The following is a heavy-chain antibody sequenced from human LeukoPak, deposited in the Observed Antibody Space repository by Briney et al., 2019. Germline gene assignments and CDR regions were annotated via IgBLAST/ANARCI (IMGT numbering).Heavy chain of an antibody. CDR3: AREFRRYCSGGNCYSPLEYSFDI. V-gene: IGHV1-2*02. J-gene: IGHJ3*02. D-gene: IGHD2-15*01. Sequence: ASVKVSCKASGYTFTGYYMHWVRQAPGQGLEWMGWVNPNSGGTNYAQRFQGRVTMTRDTSISTAYMELSRLRSDDTAVYYCAREFRRYCSGGNCYSPLEYSFDIWGQGTMVTVSS. CDR2: VNPNSGGT. CDR1: GYTFTGYY.